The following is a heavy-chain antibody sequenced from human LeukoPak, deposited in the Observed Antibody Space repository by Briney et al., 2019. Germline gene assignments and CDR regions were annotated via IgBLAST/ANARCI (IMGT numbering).Heavy chain of an antibody. D-gene: IGHD1-26*01. J-gene: IGHJ4*02. CDR3: AKGRGSPYYFEY. CDR1: GFTFSSFA. V-gene: IGHV3-23*01. Sequence: PGGSLRLSCAASGFTFSSFAMTWVRQAPGKGLAWVSAISGSGASTYYADSVKGRFTISRDNSKNTLYLQMNSLRAEDTAVYYCAKGRGSPYYFEYWGQGTLVTVSS. CDR2: ISGSGAST.